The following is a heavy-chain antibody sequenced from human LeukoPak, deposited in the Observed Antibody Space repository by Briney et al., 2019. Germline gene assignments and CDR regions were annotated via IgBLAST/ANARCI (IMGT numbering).Heavy chain of an antibody. Sequence: GGSLRLSCAASGFTFSSYTFKWVRQAPGKGLEWVASITSTSSYIYYSDSVQGRFAVSRDNAKNSLYLQMNSLRVEDTAVFYCVRRGPNNWGQGTLVTVSS. CDR2: ITSTSSYI. D-gene: IGHD2/OR15-2a*01. V-gene: IGHV3-21*01. J-gene: IGHJ4*02. CDR1: GFTFSSYT. CDR3: VRRGPNN.